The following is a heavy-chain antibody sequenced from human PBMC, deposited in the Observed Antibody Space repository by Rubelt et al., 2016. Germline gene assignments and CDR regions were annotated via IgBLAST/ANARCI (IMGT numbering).Heavy chain of an antibody. V-gene: IGHV4-34*02. CDR3: ARHNGGSRGVGY. J-gene: IGHJ4*02. D-gene: IGHD2-8*02. CDR2: VDHSGST. Sequence: QVQLQQWGAGLLKPSQTLSLTCAVYGESFSGHYWNWIRQPPGKGLEWIGEVDHSGSTKYNPSLKSRVTISADTSINQFSLRLSAGTAADTAVYYCARHNGGSRGVGYWSQGTLVTVSS. CDR1: GESFSGHY.